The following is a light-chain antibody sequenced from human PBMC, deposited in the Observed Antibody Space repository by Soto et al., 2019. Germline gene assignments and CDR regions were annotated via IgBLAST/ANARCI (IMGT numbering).Light chain of an antibody. CDR1: QSLSTY. J-gene: IGKJ4*01. CDR2: DAS. Sequence: EIVLTQSPGTLSLSPGERATLSCRASQSLSTYLAWYQQRPGQAPRLLIYDASNRATGIPARFSGSGSGTDFTLTISSLEPEDFAVYYCQQRNAWPLTFGGGTKVEIK. V-gene: IGKV3-11*01. CDR3: QQRNAWPLT.